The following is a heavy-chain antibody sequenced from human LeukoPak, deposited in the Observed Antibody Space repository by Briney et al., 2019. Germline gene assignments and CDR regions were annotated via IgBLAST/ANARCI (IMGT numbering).Heavy chain of an antibody. D-gene: IGHD4-17*01. CDR1: GGSISSYY. CDR3: ARLGDYGAYYYGMDV. Sequence: SETLSLTCTASGGSISSYYWSWIRQPPGKGLEWIGYIYYSGSTNYNPSLKSRVTISVDTSKNQFSLKLSSVTAADTAVYYCARLGDYGAYYYGMDVWGQGTTVTVSS. CDR2: IYYSGST. V-gene: IGHV4-59*08. J-gene: IGHJ6*02.